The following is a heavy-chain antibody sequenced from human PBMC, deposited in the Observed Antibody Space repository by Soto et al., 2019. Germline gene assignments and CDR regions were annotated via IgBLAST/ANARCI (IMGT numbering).Heavy chain of an antibody. V-gene: IGHV1-69*02. CDR1: GGTFSSYT. D-gene: IGHD4-17*01. CDR3: ARGFYGDEPNFDY. Sequence: SVKVSCKASGGTFSSYTISWVRQAPGQGLEWMGRIIPILGIANYAQKFQGRVTITADKSTSTAYMELSSLRSEDTAVYYCARGFYGDEPNFDYWGQGTLVTVSS. CDR2: IIPILGIA. J-gene: IGHJ4*02.